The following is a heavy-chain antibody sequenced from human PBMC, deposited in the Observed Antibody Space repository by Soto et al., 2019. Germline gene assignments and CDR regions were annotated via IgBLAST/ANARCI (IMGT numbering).Heavy chain of an antibody. D-gene: IGHD3-22*01. CDR1: GFTFSSYA. CDR2: ICGSGGST. CDR3: AKALYLDTTYYYESSVYYLSCIDY. Sequence: GGSLRLSCAASGFTFSSYAMSWVRQAPGKGLEWVSAICGSGGSTDYADSVRGRFTISRDNSRNTLYLQMNSLRAEDTVVYHSAKALYLDTTYYYESSVYYLSCIDYWGQGTLVTVSS. V-gene: IGHV3-23*01. J-gene: IGHJ4*02.